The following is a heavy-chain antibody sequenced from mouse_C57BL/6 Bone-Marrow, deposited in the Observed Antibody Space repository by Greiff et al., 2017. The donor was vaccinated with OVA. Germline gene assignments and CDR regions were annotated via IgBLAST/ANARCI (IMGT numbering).Heavy chain of an antibody. Sequence: EVQGVESGGDLVKPGGSLKLSCAASGFTFSSYGMSWVRQTPDKRLEWVATISSGGSYTYYPDSVKGRFTISRDNDKNTMYLQMSSLKSEDTDMYDCARQRLLRAFAYWGQGTLVTVSA. V-gene: IGHV5-6*01. CDR1: GFTFSSYG. J-gene: IGHJ3*01. D-gene: IGHD1-1*01. CDR2: ISSGGSYT. CDR3: ARQRLLRAFAY.